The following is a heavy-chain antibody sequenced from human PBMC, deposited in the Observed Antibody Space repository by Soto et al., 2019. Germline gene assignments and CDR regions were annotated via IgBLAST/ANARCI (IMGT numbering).Heavy chain of an antibody. CDR3: VGGKKWFDP. CDR2: INQDGSER. CDR1: GFTFTTYS. D-gene: IGHD3-16*01. J-gene: IGHJ5*02. Sequence: EVQLVESGGGLVQPGGSLRLSCVASGFTFTTYSMTWVRQAPGKGLEWVANINQDGSERQYVNFVKGRFTISRDNARNSLDLHMNSLRAADMALYYCVGGKKWFDPWGQGTLVTVSS. V-gene: IGHV3-7*01.